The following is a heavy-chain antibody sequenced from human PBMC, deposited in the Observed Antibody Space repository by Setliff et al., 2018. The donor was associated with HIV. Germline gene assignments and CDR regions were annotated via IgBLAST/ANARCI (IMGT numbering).Heavy chain of an antibody. J-gene: IGHJ4*02. CDR3: AREEDGEP. CDR2: INLSGGST. Sequence: ASVKVSCKASGYTFTSYYMHWVRQAPGQGLEWMGLINLSGGSTSYAQKFQGRVTVTRDTSTNTVYMELTSLRSDDTAVYYCAREEDGEPWGQGTLVTVSS. D-gene: IGHD3-10*01. V-gene: IGHV1-46*01. CDR1: GYTFTSYY.